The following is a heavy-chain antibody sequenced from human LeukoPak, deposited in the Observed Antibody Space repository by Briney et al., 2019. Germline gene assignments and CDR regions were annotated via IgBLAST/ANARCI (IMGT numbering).Heavy chain of an antibody. Sequence: ASVKVSCKASGYTFTNYYVHWVRQAPGQGLEWMGIINPSGGSTTYARKFQGRVTMTRDTSTSTVYMELSSLRSEDTAVYYCARSRSAPADGFDYWGQGTLVTVSS. J-gene: IGHJ4*02. D-gene: IGHD2-15*01. CDR1: GYTFTNYY. V-gene: IGHV1-46*01. CDR3: ARSRSAPADGFDY. CDR2: INPSGGST.